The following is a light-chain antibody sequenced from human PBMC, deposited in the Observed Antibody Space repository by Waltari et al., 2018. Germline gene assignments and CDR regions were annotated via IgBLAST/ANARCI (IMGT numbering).Light chain of an antibody. CDR1: SSDVGNYKY. J-gene: IGLJ1*01. CDR2: DVS. Sequence: QSALTQPASVSGSPGQSITISCTGTSSDVGNYKYVSWYQQNPGKAPKLMIYDVSNRPSVVSYRFSGSKSGNTASLTISGLQAEDEADYYCSSYTSSSSFVFGSGTTVTVL. CDR3: SSYTSSSSFV. V-gene: IGLV2-14*03.